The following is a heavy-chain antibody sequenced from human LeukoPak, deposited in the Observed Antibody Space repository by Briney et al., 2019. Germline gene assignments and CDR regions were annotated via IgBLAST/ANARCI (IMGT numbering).Heavy chain of an antibody. J-gene: IGHJ5*02. CDR3: AQSLGSGNWIGNWFDP. D-gene: IGHD1-1*01. Sequence: SETLSLTCTVSGGSISSYYWSWIRQPPGKGLEWIGYIYYSGSTNYNPSLKSRVTISVDTSKNQFSLKLTSVTAADTAIYYCAQSLGSGNWIGNWFDPWGQGTLVTVSS. CDR1: GGSISSYY. CDR2: IYYSGST. V-gene: IGHV4-59*08.